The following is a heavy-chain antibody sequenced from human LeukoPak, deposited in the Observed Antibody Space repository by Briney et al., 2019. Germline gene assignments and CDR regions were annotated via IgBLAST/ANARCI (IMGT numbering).Heavy chain of an antibody. J-gene: IGHJ4*02. D-gene: IGHD3-22*01. CDR2: TYPGDSDA. Sequence: GESLKISCNGSAYSFTSYGIAWVRQTPVKGLEWMGITYPGDSDARYSPPFQGQVTISADKSISTTYLQCSSLKSSDTAMYYWARPSGRGYYYDSSGYSFDYWGQGTLVTVSS. CDR1: AYSFTSYG. CDR3: ARPSGRGYYYDSSGYSFDY. V-gene: IGHV5-51*01.